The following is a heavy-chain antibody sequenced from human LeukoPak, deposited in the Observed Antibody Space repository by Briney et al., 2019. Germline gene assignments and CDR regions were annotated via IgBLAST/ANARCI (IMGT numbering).Heavy chain of an antibody. CDR3: AKDVTDIVVVPAASDYYYYGMDV. J-gene: IGHJ6*02. Sequence: TGGSLRLSCAASGFTFSSYAMHWVRQAPGKGLEWVAVISYDGSNKYYADSVKGRFTISRDNSKNTLYLQMNSLRAEDTAVYYCAKDVTDIVVVPAASDYYYYGMDVWGQGTTVTVSS. CDR1: GFTFSSYA. CDR2: ISYDGSNK. V-gene: IGHV3-30*04. D-gene: IGHD2-2*01.